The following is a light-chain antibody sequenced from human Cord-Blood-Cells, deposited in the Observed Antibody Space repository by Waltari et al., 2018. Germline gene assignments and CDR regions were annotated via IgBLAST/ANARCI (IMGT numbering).Light chain of an antibody. J-gene: IGKJ5*01. CDR3: QQRSNWPRT. CDR1: QRVSSY. CDR2: DAS. V-gene: IGKV3-11*01. Sequence: EIVLTQSPATLSLSPGERATLSCRASQRVSSYLAWYQQKPGQAPKLLIYDASNRATGIPARFSGSGSGTDFTFTISSLEPEGFAVYYCQQRSNWPRTFGQGTRLEIK.